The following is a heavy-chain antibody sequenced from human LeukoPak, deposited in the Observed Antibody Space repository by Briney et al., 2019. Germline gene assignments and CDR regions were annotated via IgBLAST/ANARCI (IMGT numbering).Heavy chain of an antibody. CDR3: ARQSGVSSDNYFGMDV. V-gene: IGHV4-39*01. CDR1: GGSIRSSSYF. Sequence: SETLSLTCTVSGGSIRSSSYFWGWICQPPGKGLEWIGNIYYSGSSYYNPSLKSRVTISVDTSKNQFSLKMSSVTAADTAVFYCARQSGVSSDNYFGMDVWGQGTTVTVSS. D-gene: IGHD1-26*01. CDR2: IYYSGSS. J-gene: IGHJ6*02.